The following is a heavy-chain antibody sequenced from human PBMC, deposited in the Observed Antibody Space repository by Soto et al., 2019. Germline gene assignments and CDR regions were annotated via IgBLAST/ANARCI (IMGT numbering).Heavy chain of an antibody. Sequence: GGSLRLSCVASGFTFSDYSMSWIRQAPGKGLEWLAFIDSRGRTLSYADSVRVRFTISRDNAENSVYLQMDSLRSEDTAVYYCARDYDLRGRWGDYGMDVWGQVTTVTVSS. V-gene: IGHV3-11*01. CDR3: ARDYDLRGRWGDYGMDV. CDR1: GFTFSDYS. D-gene: IGHD6-19*01. J-gene: IGHJ6*02. CDR2: IDSRGRTL.